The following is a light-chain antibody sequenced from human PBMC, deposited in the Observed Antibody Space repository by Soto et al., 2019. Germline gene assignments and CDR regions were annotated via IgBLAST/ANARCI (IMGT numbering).Light chain of an antibody. Sequence: DIQMTQSPSSLSASVGDRVTISCQASQPISNSLSWYQQKPGKAPKLLIYDASNLETGVPSRFSGSGSGPDFALTISSLQPEDVATYYCQQYDHLPLPFGGGTKVEIK. CDR2: DAS. CDR3: QQYDHLPLP. V-gene: IGKV1-33*01. CDR1: QPISNS. J-gene: IGKJ4*01.